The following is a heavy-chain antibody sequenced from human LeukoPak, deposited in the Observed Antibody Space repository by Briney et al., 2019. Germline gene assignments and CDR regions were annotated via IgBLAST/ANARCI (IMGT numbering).Heavy chain of an antibody. V-gene: IGHV4-39*01. CDR2: IHYSGST. Sequence: SETLSLTCTVSGGSISSSSYYWGWIRQPPGKGLEWIGSIHYSGSTYFNPSLKSRVTIFVDTSKNQFSLKLSSVTAADTAVYYCARGLDSYDSSGQFVYWGQGTLVTVSS. CDR1: GGSISSSSYY. D-gene: IGHD3-22*01. CDR3: ARGLDSYDSSGQFVY. J-gene: IGHJ4*02.